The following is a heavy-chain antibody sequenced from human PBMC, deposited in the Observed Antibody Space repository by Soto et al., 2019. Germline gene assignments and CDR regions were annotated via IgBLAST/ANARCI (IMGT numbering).Heavy chain of an antibody. J-gene: IGHJ6*02. CDR2: ISGSGGST. CDR3: AKLRGYSYGPGPYYYGMDV. CDR1: GFTFSSYA. D-gene: IGHD5-18*01. Sequence: GGSLRLSCAASGFTFSSYAMSWVRQAPGKGLEWVSAISGSGGSTYYADSVKGRFTISRDNSKNTLYLQMNSLRAEDTAVYYCAKLRGYSYGPGPYYYGMDVWGQGTTVTVSS. V-gene: IGHV3-23*01.